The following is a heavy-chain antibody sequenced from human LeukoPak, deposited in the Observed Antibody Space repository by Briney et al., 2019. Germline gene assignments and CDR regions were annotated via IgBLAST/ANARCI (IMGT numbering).Heavy chain of an antibody. V-gene: IGHV1-3*03. D-gene: IGHD4-17*01. CDR3: ARGLGRYGDHPLDY. CDR1: GYTFTSYA. Sequence: GASVKVSCKASGYTFTSYAMHWVRQAPGQRLEWMGWINAGNGHTKYSQEFQGRVTITRDTSASTAYMELSSLRSEDMAVYYCARGLGRYGDHPLDYWGQGTLVTVSS. CDR2: INAGNGHT. J-gene: IGHJ4*02.